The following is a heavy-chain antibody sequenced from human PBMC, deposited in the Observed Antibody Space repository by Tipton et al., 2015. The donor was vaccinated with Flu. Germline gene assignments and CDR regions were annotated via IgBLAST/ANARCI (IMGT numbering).Heavy chain of an antibody. CDR3: ARGGITIFGGINYFDY. CDR2: IYYSGST. J-gene: IGHJ4*02. Sequence: LRLSCTVSGGSISSYYWSWIRQPPGKGLEWIGYIYYSGSTNYNPSLKSRVTISVDTSKNQFSLKLSSVTAADTAVYYCARGGITIFGGINYFDYWGQGTLVTVSS. CDR1: GGSISSYY. V-gene: IGHV4-59*01. D-gene: IGHD3-3*01.